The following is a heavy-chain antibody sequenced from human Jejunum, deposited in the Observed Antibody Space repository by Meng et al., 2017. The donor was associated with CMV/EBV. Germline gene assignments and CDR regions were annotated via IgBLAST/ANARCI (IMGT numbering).Heavy chain of an antibody. Sequence: LAFSQTWMSGVRQTPEKGLEWVGRIKSKVDGEAAEYGASVRGRFTISRDDSENTLYLQMNSLDIEDTGVYYCATGERQWQLLFDCWGQGTLVTVSS. CDR2: IKSKVDGEAA. J-gene: IGHJ4*02. V-gene: IGHV3-15*01. D-gene: IGHD6-19*01. CDR1: LAFSQTW. CDR3: ATGERQWQLLFDC.